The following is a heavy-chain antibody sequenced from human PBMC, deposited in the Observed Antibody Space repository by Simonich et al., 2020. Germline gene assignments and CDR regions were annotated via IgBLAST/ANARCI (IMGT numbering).Heavy chain of an antibody. CDR1: GFTFSSSW. CDR2: INSDGSST. CDR3: ARNRLDY. J-gene: IGHJ4*02. Sequence: EVQLVESGGGLVQPGGSLRLSCAASGFTFSSSWMHWVRQAPGKGRVWVSIINSDGSSTSDADSVKGRFTISRDNAKNTLYLQMNSLRAEDTAVYYCARNRLDYWGQGTLVTVSS. V-gene: IGHV3-74*01.